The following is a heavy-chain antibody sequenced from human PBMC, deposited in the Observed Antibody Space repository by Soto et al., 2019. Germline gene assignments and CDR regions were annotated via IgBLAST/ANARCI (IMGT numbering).Heavy chain of an antibody. CDR2: ISAYNGNT. J-gene: IGHJ5*02. V-gene: IGHV1-18*01. D-gene: IGHD6-13*01. Sequence: QVQLVQSGAEVKKPGASVKVSCKASGYTFTSYGISLVLQAPGQGLEWMGWISAYNGNTNYAQKLQGRVTMTTDTSTSTSYMELRSLRPDDTAVYYFASERSSSSPDWFYPWGQGPLVTVSS. CDR1: GYTFTSYG. CDR3: ASERSSSSPDWFYP.